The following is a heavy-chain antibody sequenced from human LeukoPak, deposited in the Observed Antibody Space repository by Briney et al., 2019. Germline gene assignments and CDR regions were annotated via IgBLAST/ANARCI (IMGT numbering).Heavy chain of an antibody. Sequence: ASVKVSCKASGYTFVNYGISWLRQAPGQGLEWMGWISAHTGNTNYAQKYQARVTMTSDTSTRTAYMDLKSLRSDDTAVYYCARDYYDSSGYYYWGQGTLVTVSS. J-gene: IGHJ4*02. V-gene: IGHV1-18*01. D-gene: IGHD3-22*01. CDR2: ISAHTGNT. CDR3: ARDYYDSSGYYY. CDR1: GYTFVNYG.